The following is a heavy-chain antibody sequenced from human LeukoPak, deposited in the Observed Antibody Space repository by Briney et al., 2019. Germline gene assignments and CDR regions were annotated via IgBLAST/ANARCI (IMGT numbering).Heavy chain of an antibody. CDR2: INAGNGNT. D-gene: IGHD3-10*01. J-gene: IGHJ4*02. V-gene: IGHV1-3*01. CDR3: ARLTAYYGSGKGDY. CDR1: GYTFTSYA. Sequence: ASVKVSCKASGYTFTSYAMHWVRQAPGQRLEWMGWINAGNGNTKYSQKFQGRVTITRDTSASTAYMELSSLRSEDTAVCYCARLTAYYGSGKGDYWGQGTLVTVSS.